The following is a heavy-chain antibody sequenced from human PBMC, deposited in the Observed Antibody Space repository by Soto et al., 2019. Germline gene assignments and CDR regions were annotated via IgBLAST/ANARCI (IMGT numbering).Heavy chain of an antibody. CDR3: ARDDRGVVPAAIPYYYYGMDV. CDR2: IYHSGST. CDR1: GGSISSSNW. V-gene: IGHV4-4*02. D-gene: IGHD2-2*02. J-gene: IGHJ6*02. Sequence: SETLSLTCAVSGGSISSSNWWSWVRQPPGKGLEWIGEIYHSGSTNYNPSLKSRVTISVDKSKNQFSLKLSSVTAADTAVYYCARDDRGVVPAAIPYYYYGMDVWGQGTTVTVSS.